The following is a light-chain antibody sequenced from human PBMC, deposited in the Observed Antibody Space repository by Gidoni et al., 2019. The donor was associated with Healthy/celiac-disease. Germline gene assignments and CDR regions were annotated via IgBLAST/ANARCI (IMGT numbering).Light chain of an antibody. CDR3: SSYAGSNSHVV. CDR2: VVS. Sequence: QSALTQPPSASGAPGQSVTISCTGTSSDVGGYNYVSWYQQHPGKAPNLMSYVVSKRPSWVPDRFSGSKSGNAASLTVSGLRAEDEADYYFSSYAGSNSHVVFGGGTKLTVL. J-gene: IGLJ2*01. V-gene: IGLV2-8*01. CDR1: SSDVGGYNY.